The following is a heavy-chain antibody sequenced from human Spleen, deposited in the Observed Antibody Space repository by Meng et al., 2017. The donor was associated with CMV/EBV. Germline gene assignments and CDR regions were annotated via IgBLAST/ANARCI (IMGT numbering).Heavy chain of an antibody. CDR1: DITFINYN. CDR2: ISGSGSTI. D-gene: IGHD6-13*01. CDR3: ARNMYSGSWYDAFDM. J-gene: IGHJ3*02. V-gene: IGHV3-48*04. Sequence: ESLKISCVASDITFINYNMNWVRQAPGKGLEWISYISGSGSTIYYADSVRGRFTISRDNAKDSLYLQMNSLRAEDTAVYYCARNMYSGSWYDAFDMWGQGTMVTVSS.